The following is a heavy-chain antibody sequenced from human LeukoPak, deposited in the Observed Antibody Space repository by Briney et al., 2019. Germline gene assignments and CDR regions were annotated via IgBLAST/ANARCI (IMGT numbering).Heavy chain of an antibody. CDR1: GFIFRSYG. D-gene: IGHD5-24*01. CDR2: ISGSGGST. J-gene: IGHJ4*02. Sequence: GGSLRLSCAASGFIFRSYGMTWVRQAPGKGLEWVSGISGSGGSTYYTDSVKGRFTISRDNSKNTLYLQMNSLRAEDTAVYYCAKERWLQFGGFDYWGQGTLVTVSS. V-gene: IGHV3-23*01. CDR3: AKERWLQFGGFDY.